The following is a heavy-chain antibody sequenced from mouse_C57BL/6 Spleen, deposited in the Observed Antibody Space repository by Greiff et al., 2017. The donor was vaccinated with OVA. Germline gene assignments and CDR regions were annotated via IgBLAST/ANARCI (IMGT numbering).Heavy chain of an antibody. CDR1: GYTFTSYW. V-gene: IGHV1-53*01. CDR2: INPSNGGT. CDR3: ARYGYGSSPYWYFDV. J-gene: IGHJ1*03. Sequence: QVQLQQPGTELVKPGASVKLSCKASGYTFTSYWMHWVKQRPGQGLEWIGNINPSNGGTNYNEKFKSKATLTVDKSSSTAYMQLSSLTSEDSAVYYCARYGYGSSPYWYFDVWGTGTTVTVSS. D-gene: IGHD1-1*01.